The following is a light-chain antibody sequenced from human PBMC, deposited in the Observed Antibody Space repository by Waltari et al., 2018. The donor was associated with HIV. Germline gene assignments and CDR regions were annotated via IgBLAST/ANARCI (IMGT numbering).Light chain of an antibody. Sequence: QSALTQPRSVSGSPGQSVTISCTGTSSDVGGYNYVSWYQQHPGKAPKLMIYDVSKRPSGVPDRFSDSKSGNTASLTISGLQAEDEADYSCCSYAGSYTHWVFGGGTKLTVL. J-gene: IGLJ3*02. CDR2: DVS. CDR3: CSYAGSYTHWV. V-gene: IGLV2-11*01. CDR1: SSDVGGYNY.